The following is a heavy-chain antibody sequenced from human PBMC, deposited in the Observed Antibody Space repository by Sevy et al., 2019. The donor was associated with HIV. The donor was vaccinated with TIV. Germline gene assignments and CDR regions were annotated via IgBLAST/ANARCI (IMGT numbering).Heavy chain of an antibody. D-gene: IGHD5-12*01. CDR3: ASQNNSGYVLGWFDP. V-gene: IGHV1-2*02. Sequence: ASVKVSCKASGYTFTGYYMHWVRQAPGQGLEWMGWINPNSGGTNYAQKFQGRVTMTRDTSISTAYMELSRLRSDDTAVYYCASQNNSGYVLGWFDPWGQGTLVTVSS. CDR1: GYTFTGYY. CDR2: INPNSGGT. J-gene: IGHJ5*02.